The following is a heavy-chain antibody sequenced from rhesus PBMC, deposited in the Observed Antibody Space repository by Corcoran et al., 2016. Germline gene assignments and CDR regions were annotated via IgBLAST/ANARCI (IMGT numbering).Heavy chain of an antibody. CDR2: ISYTGKTI. D-gene: IGHD4-29*01. CDR1: GFTFSSYA. Sequence: EVQLVESGGGVVQPGGSLRLSCAASGFTFSSYAMSWVRQAPGKGLEWFSYISYTGKTISYAYSVKGRFTIARDNAKNSLSLQMSSLRAEDPAVYYCTRDSRTGFDVWGPGVLVTVSS. J-gene: IGHJ5-1*01. CDR3: TRDSRTGFDV. V-gene: IGHV3-136*01.